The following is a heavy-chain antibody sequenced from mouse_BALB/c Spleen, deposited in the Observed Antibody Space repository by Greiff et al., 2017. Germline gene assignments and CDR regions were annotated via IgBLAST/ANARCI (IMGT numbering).Heavy chain of an antibody. CDR1: GFTFSDYY. V-gene: IGHV5-4*02. J-gene: IGHJ4*01. CDR2: ISDGGSYT. D-gene: IGHD1-2*01. CDR3: ARYNPLRLRAMDY. Sequence: EVKLVESGGGLVKPGGSLKLSCAASGFTFSDYYMYWVRQTPEKRLEWVATISDGGSYTYYPDSVKGRFTISRDNAKNNLYLQMSSLRSEDTALYYCARYNPLRLRAMDYWGQGTSVTVSS.